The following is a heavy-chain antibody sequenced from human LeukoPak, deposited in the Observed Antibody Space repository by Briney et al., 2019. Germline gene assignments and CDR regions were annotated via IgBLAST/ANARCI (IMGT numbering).Heavy chain of an antibody. CDR2: ISTYNGKT. V-gene: IGHV1-18*01. CDR1: GCTFTSYG. Sequence: ASVKVSCKASGCTFTSYGICWVRQAPGQGLEWMGWISTYNGKTNYAQKIQGRVTMTTDTSTSTAYMELRSLRSDDTAVYYCARDLPYSSSWESIDYWGQGTLVTVSS. J-gene: IGHJ4*02. D-gene: IGHD6-13*01. CDR3: ARDLPYSSSWESIDY.